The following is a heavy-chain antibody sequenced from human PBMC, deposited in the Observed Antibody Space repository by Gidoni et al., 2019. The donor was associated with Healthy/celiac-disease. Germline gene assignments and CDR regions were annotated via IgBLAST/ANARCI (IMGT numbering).Heavy chain of an antibody. CDR2: INPNTGGP. J-gene: IGHJ4*02. D-gene: IGHD3-10*01. Sequence: QVQLVQAGAEVKKPGASVKVSCKAAGDTFTGYYMHWVRQAPGQGLGWMGGINPNTGGPHYAQKFQGRVTMSRDTSISTAYMELSRLRSDDTAVYYCSRVRPRGYYGSGSHDYWGQGTLVTVSS. CDR1: GDTFTGYY. V-gene: IGHV1-2*02. CDR3: SRVRPRGYYGSGSHDY.